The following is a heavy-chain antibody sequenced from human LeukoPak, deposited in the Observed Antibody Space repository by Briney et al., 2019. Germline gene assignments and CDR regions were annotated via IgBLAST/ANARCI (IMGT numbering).Heavy chain of an antibody. Sequence: ASVKVSCKASGYTFTSYDINWVRQAPGQGLEWMGGIIPIFGTANYAQKFQGRVTITTDESTSTAYMELSSLRSEDTAVYYCARRGGDWAWGQGTLVTVSS. V-gene: IGHV1-69*05. CDR1: GYTFTSYD. CDR3: ARRGGDWA. J-gene: IGHJ5*02. CDR2: IIPIFGTA. D-gene: IGHD2-21*02.